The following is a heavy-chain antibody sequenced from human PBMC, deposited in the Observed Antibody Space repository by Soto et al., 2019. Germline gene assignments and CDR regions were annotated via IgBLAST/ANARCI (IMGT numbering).Heavy chain of an antibody. V-gene: IGHV4-39*01. D-gene: IGHD6-19*01. Sequence: XETLSLTCSVSGGSINSSSYFWGWVRQPPGKGLEWIGSIYYSGSTYYNPSLRSRVTISVDTSKNQFSLKLSSVTAADTAVFYCARHYSSGSRNWFDTWGQGTLVTAPQ. CDR1: GGSINSSSYF. CDR2: IYYSGST. CDR3: ARHYSSGSRNWFDT. J-gene: IGHJ5*02.